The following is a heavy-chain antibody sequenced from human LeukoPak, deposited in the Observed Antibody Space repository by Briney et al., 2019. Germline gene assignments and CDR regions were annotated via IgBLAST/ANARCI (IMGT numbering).Heavy chain of an antibody. J-gene: IGHJ4*02. CDR1: GGSFSGYY. V-gene: IGHV4-34*01. D-gene: IGHD2/OR15-2a*01. CDR2: INHSGST. Sequence: PSETLSLTCAVYGGSFSGYYWSWIRQPPGKGLEWIGEINHSGSTNYNPSLKSRVTISVDTSKNQFSLKLSSVTAADTAVYYCARASMTNSRLYFDYWGQETLVTVSS. CDR3: ARASMTNSRLYFDY.